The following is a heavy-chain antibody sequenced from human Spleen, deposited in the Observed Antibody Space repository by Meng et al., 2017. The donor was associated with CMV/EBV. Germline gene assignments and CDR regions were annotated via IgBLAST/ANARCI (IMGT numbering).Heavy chain of an antibody. CDR3: ARDALQLRHNWFDP. D-gene: IGHD6-13*01. J-gene: IGHJ5*02. Sequence: ASVKVSCKASGYAFTVFYMHWLRQAPGQGLEWMGWVSPSTGGSRIAQKFKGRVTMSRDMSINTAYMEVTGLTSDDTAVYYCARDALQLRHNWFDPWGQGTLVTAS. CDR1: GYAFTVFY. CDR2: VSPSTGGS. V-gene: IGHV1-2*02.